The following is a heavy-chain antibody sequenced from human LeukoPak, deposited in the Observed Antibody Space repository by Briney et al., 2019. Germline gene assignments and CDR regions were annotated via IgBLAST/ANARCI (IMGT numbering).Heavy chain of an antibody. Sequence: ASVKVSCKASGYTFTGYYMYWVRQAPGQGLEWMGWINPNSGGTNYAQKFQGRVTMTRDTSISTAYMELSRLRSDDTAVYYCARDLGSGRSGWFDPWGQGTLVTVSS. CDR2: INPNSGGT. CDR3: ARDLGSGRSGWFDP. CDR1: GYTFTGYY. V-gene: IGHV1-2*02. D-gene: IGHD6-19*01. J-gene: IGHJ5*02.